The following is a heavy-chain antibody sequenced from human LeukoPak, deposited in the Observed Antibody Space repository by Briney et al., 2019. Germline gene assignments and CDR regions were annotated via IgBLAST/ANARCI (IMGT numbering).Heavy chain of an antibody. CDR3: ATSSGWYERNTWGGWFDP. CDR2: IYYSGST. Sequence: SETLSLTCSVSGGSIRSYYWNWIRQPPGKGLEWIGYIYYSGSTNYNPSVKSRVSISVDTSKNQFSLKLRSVTAADTAVYYCATSSGWYERNTWGGWFDPWGQGTLVTVSS. D-gene: IGHD6-19*01. V-gene: IGHV4-59*01. J-gene: IGHJ5*02. CDR1: GGSIRSYY.